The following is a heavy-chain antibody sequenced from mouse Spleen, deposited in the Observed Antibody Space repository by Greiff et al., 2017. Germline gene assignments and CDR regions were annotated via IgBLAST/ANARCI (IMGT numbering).Heavy chain of an antibody. J-gene: IGHJ2*01. CDR2: IYWDDDK. V-gene: IGHV8-12*01. CDR1: GFSLSTSGMG. Sequence: VQLQESGPGILQASQTLSLTCSFSGFSLSTSGMGVSWIRQPPGKGLEWLAHIYWDDDKRYNPSLKSRLTISKDTSRNQVFLKITSVDTADTATYYCARRLGDVGFDYWGQGTTLTVSS. CDR3: ARRLGDVGFDY. D-gene: IGHD3-3*01.